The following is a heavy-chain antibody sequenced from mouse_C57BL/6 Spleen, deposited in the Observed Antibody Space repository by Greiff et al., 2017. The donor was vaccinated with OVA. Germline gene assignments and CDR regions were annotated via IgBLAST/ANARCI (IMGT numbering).Heavy chain of an antibody. CDR3: ARTYSNYCFAY. CDR2: IYPGDGDT. D-gene: IGHD2-5*01. V-gene: IGHV1-82*01. Sequence: QVHVKQSGPELVKPGASVKISCKASGYAFSSSWMNWVKQRPGKGLEWIGRIYPGDGDTNYNGKFKGKATLTADKSSSTAYMQLSSLTSEDSAVYFCARTYSNYCFAYWGQGTLVTVSA. CDR1: GYAFSSSW. J-gene: IGHJ3*01.